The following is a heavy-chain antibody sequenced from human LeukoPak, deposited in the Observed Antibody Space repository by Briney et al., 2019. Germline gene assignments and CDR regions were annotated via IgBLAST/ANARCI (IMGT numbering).Heavy chain of an antibody. Sequence: GGSLRLSCAASGFTFSSYAMSWVRQAPGKGLEWVSGINWNGGSTGYADSVKGRFTISRDNAKNSLYLQMNSLRAEDTALYYCARDKGYYDSSGPFDAFDIWGQGTMVTVSS. CDR3: ARDKGYYDSSGPFDAFDI. CDR2: INWNGGST. J-gene: IGHJ3*02. D-gene: IGHD3-22*01. CDR1: GFTFSSYA. V-gene: IGHV3-20*04.